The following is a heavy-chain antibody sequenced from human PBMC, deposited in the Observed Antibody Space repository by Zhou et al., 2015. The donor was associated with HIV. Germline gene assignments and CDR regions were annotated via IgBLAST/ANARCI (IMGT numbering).Heavy chain of an antibody. CDR3: ARAQIENVHDYGDYVADY. Sequence: QVQLVQSGAEVKKPGSSVKVSCKASGGTFSSYAISWVRQAPGQGLEWMGGIIPIFGTANYAQKFQGRVTITADESTSTAYMELSSLRSEDTAVYYCARAQIENVHDYGDYVADYWGQGTLVTVSS. CDR2: IIPIFGTA. CDR1: GGTFSSYA. V-gene: IGHV1-69*01. J-gene: IGHJ4*02. D-gene: IGHD4-17*01.